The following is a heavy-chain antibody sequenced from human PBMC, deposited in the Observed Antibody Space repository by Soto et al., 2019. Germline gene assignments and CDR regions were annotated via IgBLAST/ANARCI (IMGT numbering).Heavy chain of an antibody. D-gene: IGHD2-2*01. V-gene: IGHV1-69*13. CDR1: GGTFSSYA. CDR2: IXPIXXTX. Sequence: GASVKVSCKASGGTFSSYAISWVRQAPGQGIEWMGGIXPIXXTXXXXXKXXGRVTITADESTSTAYMELSSLRSEDTAVYYCAVVPATNYYYYGMDVWGQGTTVTVSS. J-gene: IGHJ6*02. CDR3: AVVPATNYYYYGMDV.